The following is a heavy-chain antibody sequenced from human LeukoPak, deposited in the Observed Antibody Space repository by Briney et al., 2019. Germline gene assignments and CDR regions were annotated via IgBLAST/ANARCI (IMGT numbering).Heavy chain of an antibody. D-gene: IGHD3-10*01. J-gene: IGHJ4*02. CDR3: ARGIFGSGSYPDF. CDR2: IWHDGSEK. CDR1: GYSFYTYA. V-gene: IGHV3-33*01. Sequence: GGSLRLSCAASGYSFYTYAMHWVRQAPGQGVECGALIWHDGSEKFYSNSVRGQFTLSRDNSKNTVYLQINTVRPDNTAVYFCARGIFGSGSYPDFWGQGTLVTVSS.